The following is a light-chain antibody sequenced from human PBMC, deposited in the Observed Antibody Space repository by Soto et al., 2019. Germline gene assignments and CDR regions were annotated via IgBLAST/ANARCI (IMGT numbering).Light chain of an antibody. CDR2: DTS. CDR1: TGAVTSNHH. V-gene: IGLV7-46*01. J-gene: IGLJ2*01. Sequence: QAMVTQEPSLTVTPGGTVTLTCGSSTGAVTSNHHPYWFQQKAGQAPRTLIYDTSNKQSWTPARFSGSLLGDKAALTLSGAQPEDEAQYYCLLSYNAARVFGGGTKLTV. CDR3: LLSYNAARV.